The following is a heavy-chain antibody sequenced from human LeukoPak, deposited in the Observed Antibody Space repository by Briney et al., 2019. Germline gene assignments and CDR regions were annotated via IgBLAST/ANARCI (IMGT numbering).Heavy chain of an antibody. J-gene: IGHJ4*02. Sequence: SVKVSCKASGGTFSSYAISWVRQAPGQGLEWMGGIIPIFGTANYAQKFQGRVTITADESTSTAYMELSRLRSDDTAVYYCARDGGGGSSSLLYYFDYWGQGTLVTVSS. V-gene: IGHV1-69*13. CDR3: ARDGGGGSSSLLYYFDY. CDR2: IIPIFGTA. D-gene: IGHD6-13*01. CDR1: GGTFSSYA.